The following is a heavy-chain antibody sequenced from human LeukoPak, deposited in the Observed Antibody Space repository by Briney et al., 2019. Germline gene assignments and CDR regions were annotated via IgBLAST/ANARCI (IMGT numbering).Heavy chain of an antibody. Sequence: ASVKVSCKVSGYTLTELSMHWVRQAPGKGLEWMGGFDPEDGETIYAQKFQGRVTMTEDTSTDTAYMEPSSLRSEDTAVYYCATDRNYGSGSYYRGLYAFDIWGQGTTVTVSS. CDR1: GYTLTELS. V-gene: IGHV1-24*01. J-gene: IGHJ3*02. CDR3: ATDRNYGSGSYYRGLYAFDI. D-gene: IGHD3-10*01. CDR2: FDPEDGET.